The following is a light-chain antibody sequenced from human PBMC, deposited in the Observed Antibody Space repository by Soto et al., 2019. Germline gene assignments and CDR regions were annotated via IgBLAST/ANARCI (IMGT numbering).Light chain of an antibody. V-gene: IGKV1-33*01. CDR3: QQYDNLPYT. CDR1: QGIRNF. Sequence: DIQMTQSPSSLSASVGDRVTITCQASQGIRNFLNWYQQKPGKAPRLLIYDASKLETGVPTRFSGSGSVAHFIFTINSLQPEDVATYYCQQYDNLPYTFGQGTKLEI. CDR2: DAS. J-gene: IGKJ2*01.